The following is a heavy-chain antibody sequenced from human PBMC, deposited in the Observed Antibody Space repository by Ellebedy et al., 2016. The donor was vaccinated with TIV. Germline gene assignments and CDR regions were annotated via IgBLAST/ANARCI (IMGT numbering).Heavy chain of an antibody. CDR1: GFTFSSYS. Sequence: GGSLRLXCAASGFTFSSYSMNWVRQAPGKGLEWVSYISSSSSTIYYADSVKGRFTISRDNAKSSLYLQMNSLRAEDTAVYYCARDLYGSGRNGMDVWGQGTTVTVSS. D-gene: IGHD3-10*01. J-gene: IGHJ6*02. CDR3: ARDLYGSGRNGMDV. V-gene: IGHV3-48*01. CDR2: ISSSSSTI.